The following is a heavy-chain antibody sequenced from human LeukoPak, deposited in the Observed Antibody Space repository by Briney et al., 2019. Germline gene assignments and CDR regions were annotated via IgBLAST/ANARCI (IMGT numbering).Heavy chain of an antibody. CDR2: INSDGTST. D-gene: IGHD5-18*01. Sequence: GALRLSFAASGLAFSSYWMHWVRPGPGKGLVWVSRINSDGTSTTYSDSVKGRFTISRDNAKNTLYLQMNSLRAEDTAVYYCARGSYGYDHGGQGTLVTVDS. CDR3: ARGSYGYDH. V-gene: IGHV3-74*01. CDR1: GLAFSSYW. J-gene: IGHJ4*02.